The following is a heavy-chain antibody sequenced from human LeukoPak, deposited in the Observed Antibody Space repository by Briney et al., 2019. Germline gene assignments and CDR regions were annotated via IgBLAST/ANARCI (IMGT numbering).Heavy chain of an antibody. CDR2: IYYSVTT. J-gene: IGHJ4*02. D-gene: IGHD3-22*01. CDR1: GGSVITSLYY. Sequence: SETLSLTCTVSGGSVITSLYYWGWIRHPPGKGLEWIWIIYYSVTTYYKPSLRSRVTISVDTSKNQFSLKLRSVTTADTAVYYCARLDYYDTQYYFDSWGQGTLVTVS. CDR3: ARLDYYDTQYYFDS. V-gene: IGHV4-39*01.